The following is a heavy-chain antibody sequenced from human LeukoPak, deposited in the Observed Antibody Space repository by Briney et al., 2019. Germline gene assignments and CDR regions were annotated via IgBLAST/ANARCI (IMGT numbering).Heavy chain of an antibody. D-gene: IGHD3-22*01. Sequence: GSLRLSCAASGFTFSSYAMSWVRQAPGKGLEWVSAISGSGSSTYYADSVKGRFTISRDNAKNSLYLQMNSLRAEDTALYYCAKDNVLYYYDSSFSGYAFDIWGQGTMVTVSS. J-gene: IGHJ3*02. CDR2: ISGSGSST. V-gene: IGHV3-23*01. CDR1: GFTFSSYA. CDR3: AKDNVLYYYDSSFSGYAFDI.